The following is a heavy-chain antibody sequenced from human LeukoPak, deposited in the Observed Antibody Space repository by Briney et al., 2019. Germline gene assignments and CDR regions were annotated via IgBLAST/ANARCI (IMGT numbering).Heavy chain of an antibody. Sequence: GGSLRLSCAVSGFTSSSYWMHWVRQAPGKGLVWVSRINNDGTYTVYADSVKGRFTISRDNAKNTLYLQMNSLRAEDTAVYYCAKDAHGDAYMDVWGKGTTVTISS. J-gene: IGHJ6*03. D-gene: IGHD4-17*01. CDR2: INNDGTYT. CDR1: GFTSSSYW. V-gene: IGHV3-74*01. CDR3: AKDAHGDAYMDV.